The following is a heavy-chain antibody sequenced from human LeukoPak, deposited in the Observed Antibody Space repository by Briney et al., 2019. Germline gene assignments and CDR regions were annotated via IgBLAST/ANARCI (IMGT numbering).Heavy chain of an antibody. CDR3: ARWEYYYDSSGSLLRDYGMDV. Sequence: SVKVSCKASGGTFSSYAISWVRQAPGQGLEWMGGIIPIFGTASYAQKFQGRVTITADESTSTAYMELSSLRSEDTAVYYCARWEYYYDSSGSLLRDYGMDVWGQGTTVTVSS. V-gene: IGHV1-69*13. D-gene: IGHD3-22*01. J-gene: IGHJ6*02. CDR2: IIPIFGTA. CDR1: GGTFSSYA.